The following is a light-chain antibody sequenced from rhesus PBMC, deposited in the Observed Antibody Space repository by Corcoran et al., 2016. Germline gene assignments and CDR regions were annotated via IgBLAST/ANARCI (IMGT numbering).Light chain of an antibody. CDR3: QHSYGTPDS. CDR2: AAS. J-gene: IGKJ2*01. Sequence: DIQMTQSPSSLSASVADRVTITCRASENVNNYLHWYQQKPGKAPKLLIYAASTLQSGVPSRLSGRGSRTDYTFTISSLQPEDITTYYCQHSYGTPDSFGQGTKVEIK. V-gene: IGKV1-74*01. CDR1: ENVNNY.